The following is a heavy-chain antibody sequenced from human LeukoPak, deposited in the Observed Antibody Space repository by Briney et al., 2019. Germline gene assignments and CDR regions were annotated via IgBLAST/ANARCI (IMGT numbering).Heavy chain of an antibody. J-gene: IGHJ6*03. D-gene: IGHD6-13*01. CDR1: GGSISTKNYY. Sequence: PSETLSLTCTVSGGSISTKNYYWGWIRQPPGKGLEWIGSIYYSGSTYSNPSLKSRVTISVDTSKNQLSLKLNFVTAADTAVYYCVRGVRDVAAPLYYMDVWGKGTTVTVSS. CDR2: IYYSGST. V-gene: IGHV4-39*07. CDR3: VRGVRDVAAPLYYMDV.